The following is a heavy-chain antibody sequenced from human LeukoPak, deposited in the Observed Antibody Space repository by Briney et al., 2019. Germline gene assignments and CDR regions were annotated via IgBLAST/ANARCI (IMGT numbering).Heavy chain of an antibody. CDR2: INHSGST. Sequence: SETLSLTCAVYGGSFSGYYWTWIRQPPGKGLEWIGEINHSGSTNYNPSLKSRVTISVDTSKNQFSLKLSSVTAADTAVYYCASSSLGYYYYYGMDVWGQGTTVTVSS. V-gene: IGHV4-34*01. CDR1: GGSFSGYY. D-gene: IGHD6-6*01. J-gene: IGHJ6*02. CDR3: ASSSLGYYYYYGMDV.